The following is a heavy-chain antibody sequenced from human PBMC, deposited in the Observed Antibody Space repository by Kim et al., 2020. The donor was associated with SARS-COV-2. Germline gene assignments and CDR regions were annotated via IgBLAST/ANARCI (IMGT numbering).Heavy chain of an antibody. D-gene: IGHD3-10*01. CDR3: AGDYGSGNWFDP. J-gene: IGHJ5*02. Sequence: YYADSWKGRVTIAGDNAKNSLYLQLNSLRAEDTAVYYCAGDYGSGNWFDPWGQGTLVTVSS. V-gene: IGHV3-21*01.